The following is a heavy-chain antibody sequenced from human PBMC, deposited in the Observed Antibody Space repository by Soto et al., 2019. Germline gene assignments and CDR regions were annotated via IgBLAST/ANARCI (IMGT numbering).Heavy chain of an antibody. D-gene: IGHD1-20*01. J-gene: IGHJ3*02. CDR1: GYTLTELS. Sequence: ASVKVSCKVSGYTLTELSMHWVRQAPGKGLEWMGGFDPEDGETIYAQKFQGRVTMTEDTSTDTAYMELSSLRSEDTAVYYCATDTGRYNWNLGAFDIWGQGTMVTVSS. V-gene: IGHV1-24*01. CDR3: ATDTGRYNWNLGAFDI. CDR2: FDPEDGET.